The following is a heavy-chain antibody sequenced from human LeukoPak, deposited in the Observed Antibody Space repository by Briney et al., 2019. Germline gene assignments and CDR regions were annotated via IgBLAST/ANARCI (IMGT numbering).Heavy chain of an antibody. CDR3: QQLTRGY. CDR2: INPKSGAT. J-gene: IGHJ4*02. D-gene: IGHD1-1*01. CDR1: GSTFSDYY. Sequence: ASVKVPCKASGSTFSDYYLHWVRQAPGQGLEWMGSINPKSGATTYAQKFQGRVTMTRDTSIITAYLELSRLTSDDTAVYYCQQLTRGYWGQGTLVTVSS. V-gene: IGHV1-2*02.